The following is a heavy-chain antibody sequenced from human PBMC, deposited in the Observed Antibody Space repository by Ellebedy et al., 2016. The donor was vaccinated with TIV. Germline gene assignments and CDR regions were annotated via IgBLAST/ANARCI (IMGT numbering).Heavy chain of an antibody. CDR2: ISSSSYI. J-gene: IGHJ4*02. CDR1: GFTFSSYS. CDR3: ARGRGYSYGRDYFDY. D-gene: IGHD5-18*01. V-gene: IGHV3-21*01. Sequence: PGGSLRLSCAASGFTFSSYSMNWVRQAPGKGLEWVSSISSSSYIYYADSVKGLFTISRDNSKNTLYLQMNSLRAEDTAVYYCARGRGYSYGRDYFDYWGQGTLVTVSS.